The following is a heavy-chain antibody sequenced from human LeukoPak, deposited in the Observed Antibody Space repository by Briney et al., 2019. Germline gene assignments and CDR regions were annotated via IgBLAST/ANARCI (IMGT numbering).Heavy chain of an antibody. J-gene: IGHJ4*02. CDR2: ISSSSTI. Sequence: GGSLRLSCAASGLTFSSFSMNWVRQAPGKGLEWVSYISSSSTIYYADSVKGRFTISRDNAKNSLYLQMNSLRDEDTAVYYCARDFGGHRYSWGPYFDYWGQGTLVTVSS. CDR3: ARDFGGHRYSWGPYFDY. V-gene: IGHV3-48*02. CDR1: GLTFSSFS. D-gene: IGHD5-18*01.